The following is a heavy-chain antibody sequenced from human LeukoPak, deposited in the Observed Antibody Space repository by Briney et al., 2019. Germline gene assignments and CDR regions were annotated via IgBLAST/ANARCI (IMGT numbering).Heavy chain of an antibody. V-gene: IGHV1-2*02. CDR1: GCTFTDYS. Sequence: ASVKVSCKASGCTFTDYSIQWVRKAPGQGLEWMGWINPNSGGTNSAQKFQGRVTMTRDTSVSTAYMELSRLRSDDTAVYYCARDHCTSSGCYEYYCYGVDVWGQGTTVTVSS. D-gene: IGHD2-2*01. J-gene: IGHJ6*02. CDR3: ARDHCTSSGCYEYYCYGVDV. CDR2: INPNSGGT.